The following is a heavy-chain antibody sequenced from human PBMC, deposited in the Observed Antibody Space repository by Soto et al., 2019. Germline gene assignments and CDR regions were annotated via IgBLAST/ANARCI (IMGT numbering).Heavy chain of an antibody. V-gene: IGHV4-39*01. D-gene: IGHD1-20*01. CDR2: VFYTGFT. CDR1: GASISGSYYY. Sequence: SETLSLTCAVSGASISGSYYYWAWLRQTPGKGPEWIGSVFYTGFTSYNPSLESRVSVSVDTSKSQFSLKLSAVTAADTAVYYCATSQKGYNWNYFDHWGQGALVTVSS. J-gene: IGHJ4*02. CDR3: ATSQKGYNWNYFDH.